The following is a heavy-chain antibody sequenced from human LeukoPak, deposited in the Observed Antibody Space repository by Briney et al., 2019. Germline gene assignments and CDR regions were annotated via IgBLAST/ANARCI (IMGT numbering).Heavy chain of an antibody. CDR1: GYTFTSYA. J-gene: IGHJ6*02. CDR3: ARDTGVVTADVNTRYYGMDV. CDR2: IIPILGIA. Sequence: GASVKVSCKASGYTFTSYAISWVRQAPGQGLEWMGRIIPILGIANYAQKFQGRVTITADKSTSTAYMELSSLRSEDTAVYYCARDTGVVTADVNTRYYGMDVWGQGTTVTVSS. V-gene: IGHV1-69*04. D-gene: IGHD2-21*02.